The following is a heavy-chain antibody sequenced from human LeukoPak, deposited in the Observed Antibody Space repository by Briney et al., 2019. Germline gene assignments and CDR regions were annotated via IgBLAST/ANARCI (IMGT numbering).Heavy chain of an antibody. D-gene: IGHD6-6*01. Sequence: PGGSLRLSCAASGFTFSSYAMSWVRQAPGKGLEWVSSISSSSSYIYYADSVKGRFTISRDNAKNSLYLQMNSLRGEDTAVYYCARDIGIAARHFDYWGQGTLVTVSS. V-gene: IGHV3-21*01. CDR3: ARDIGIAARHFDY. CDR1: GFTFSSYA. CDR2: ISSSSSYI. J-gene: IGHJ4*02.